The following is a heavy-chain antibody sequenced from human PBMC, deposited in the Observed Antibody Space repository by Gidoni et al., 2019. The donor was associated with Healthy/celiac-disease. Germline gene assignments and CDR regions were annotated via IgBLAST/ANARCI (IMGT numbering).Heavy chain of an antibody. CDR2: IYYSGST. V-gene: IGHV4-31*03. D-gene: IGHD3-22*01. CDR1: GGSICSGGYY. J-gene: IGHJ4*02. Sequence: QVQLQESGPGLVKPSQTLSLTCTFSGGSICSGGYYWSWIRQHPGKGLEWIGYIYYSGSTYYNPSLKSRVTISVDTSKNQFSLKLSSVTAADTAVYYCASLAVVVTYAVDYWGQGTLVTVSS. CDR3: ASLAVVVTYAVDY.